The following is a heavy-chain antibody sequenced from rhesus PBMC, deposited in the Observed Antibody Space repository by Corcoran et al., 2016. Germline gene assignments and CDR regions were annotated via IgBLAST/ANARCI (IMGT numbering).Heavy chain of an antibody. Sequence: QVQLQESGPGVVKPSETLSLTCAVSGGSISDSYRWCWISQPPGKGMDWIGYIYSSSTTTTYNPSLTSRVTISKDTSKNQFSLKLSSVTSADTAVYYCARESSPIDYWGQGVLVTVSS. CDR3: ARESSPIDY. V-gene: IGHV4S10*01. CDR2: IYSSSTTT. J-gene: IGHJ4*01. CDR1: GGSISDSYR.